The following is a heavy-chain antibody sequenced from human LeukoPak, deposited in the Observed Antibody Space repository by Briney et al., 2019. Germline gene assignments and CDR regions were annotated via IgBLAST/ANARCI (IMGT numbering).Heavy chain of an antibody. CDR1: GFTFTNYW. V-gene: IGHV3-7*01. D-gene: IGHD3-3*01. J-gene: IGHJ4*02. CDR2: IKQDRTEK. CDR3: ARLREIPVFGVVTKSTSYFDY. Sequence: GGSLRLSCAASGFTFTNYWMSWVRQAPGKGMELVANIKQDRTEKYYVDSVKGRFTISRDNAKNSLYLQMNSLRAEDTAVYYCARLREIPVFGVVTKSTSYFDYWGQGTLVTVSS.